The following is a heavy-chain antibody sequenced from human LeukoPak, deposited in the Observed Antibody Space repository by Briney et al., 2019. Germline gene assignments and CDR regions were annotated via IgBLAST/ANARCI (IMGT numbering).Heavy chain of an antibody. D-gene: IGHD3-10*01. V-gene: IGHV4-59*01. CDR2: IYYSGST. CDR3: ARVRGYYYGSGRYYNNLYSDY. CDR1: GGSISSYY. J-gene: IGHJ4*02. Sequence: PSEPLSLTCTVSGGSISSYYWSWIRRPPGKGLEWIGYIYYSGSTNYNPSLKSRVTISVDTSKNQFSLKLSSVTAADTAVYYCARVRGYYYGSGRYYNNLYSDYCGQGTLVTVSS.